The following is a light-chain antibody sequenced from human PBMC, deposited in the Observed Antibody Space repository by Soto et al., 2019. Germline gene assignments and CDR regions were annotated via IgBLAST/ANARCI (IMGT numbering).Light chain of an antibody. J-gene: IGKJ1*01. Sequence: EILLTQSPATLPVTPGERATLSCRASQSVSSNLAWYQQKPGQAPRLLIYGASTRATGIPARFSGSGSGTEFTLTISSLQSEDFAVYYCQQYNNWPPVTFGQGTKVDIK. V-gene: IGKV3-15*01. CDR3: QQYNNWPPVT. CDR2: GAS. CDR1: QSVSSN.